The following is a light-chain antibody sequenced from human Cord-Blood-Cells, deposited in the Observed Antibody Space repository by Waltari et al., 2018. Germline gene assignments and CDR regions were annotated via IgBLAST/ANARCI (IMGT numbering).Light chain of an antibody. V-gene: IGLV3-1*01. CDR2: QDS. J-gene: IGLJ2*01. Sequence: SYELTQPPSVSVSPGQTASITCPGDTLGDKYACWYQQKPGQSPVLVIYQDSKRPSGIAERFSGSNSGNTATLTISGTQAMDEADYYCQAWDSSTVVFGGGTKLTVL. CDR3: QAWDSSTVV. CDR1: TLGDKY.